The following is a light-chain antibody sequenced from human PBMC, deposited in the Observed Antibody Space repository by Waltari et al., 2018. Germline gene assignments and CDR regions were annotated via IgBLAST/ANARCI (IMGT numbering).Light chain of an antibody. J-gene: IGLJ2*01. V-gene: IGLV2-14*03. CDR1: TTDVGGYYY. Sequence: QSALTQPASVSGSPGPSLTIPCTGTTTDVGGYYYFSWYQQHPGKAPKLMLYDVSNRPSGVSNRFSGSKSGNTASLTISGLQAEDEADYYCSSYTSSSTLVVFGGGTKLTVL. CDR2: DVS. CDR3: SSYTSSSTLVV.